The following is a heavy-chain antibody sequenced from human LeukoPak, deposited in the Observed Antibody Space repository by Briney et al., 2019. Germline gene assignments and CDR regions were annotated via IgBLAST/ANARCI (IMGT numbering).Heavy chain of an antibody. Sequence: PGESPRLACEASALTFSNNWISCVRHVPGKGRGWVVNINQDVSQKAHVDSRKGRFTLSRDSAKNSLYLQMRSLRVEDTAVYYCARSRGWLEDYWGQGTLVSVSS. D-gene: IGHD6-19*01. J-gene: IGHJ4*02. CDR2: INQDVSQK. CDR3: ARSRGWLEDY. V-gene: IGHV3-7*03. CDR1: ALTFSNNW.